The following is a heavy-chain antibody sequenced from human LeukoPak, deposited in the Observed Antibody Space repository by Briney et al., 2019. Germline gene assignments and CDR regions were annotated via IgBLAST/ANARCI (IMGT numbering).Heavy chain of an antibody. Sequence: GGSLRLSCAASGFTFSIYAMSWVRQAPGKGLEWVSAISATDVRTYYADSVKGRFTISRDNSKNTLYLQMNSLRAEDTAVYYCAKTLRGMDVWGQGTTVTVSS. CDR2: ISATDVRT. J-gene: IGHJ6*02. CDR3: AKTLRGMDV. V-gene: IGHV3-23*01. CDR1: GFTFSIYA.